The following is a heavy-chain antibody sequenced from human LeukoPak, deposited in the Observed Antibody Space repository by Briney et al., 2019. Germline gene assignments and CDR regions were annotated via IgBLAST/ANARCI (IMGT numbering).Heavy chain of an antibody. J-gene: IGHJ6*02. D-gene: IGHD1-26*01. CDR1: GFTVSSNY. Sequence: GGSLRLSCAASGFTVSSNYMSWVRQAPGKGLEWVSVISGSGGSTYYADSVKGRFTISRDNSKNTLYLQMNSLRAEDTAVYYCAKVVVGAPLYYGMDVWGQGTTVTVSS. CDR2: ISGSGGST. V-gene: IGHV3-23*01. CDR3: AKVVVGAPLYYGMDV.